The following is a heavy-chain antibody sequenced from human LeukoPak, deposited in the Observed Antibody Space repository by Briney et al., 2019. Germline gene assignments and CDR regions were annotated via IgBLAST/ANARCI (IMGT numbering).Heavy chain of an antibody. Sequence: SETLSLTCAVFGFPISSGFSWAWIRQSPGKGLDWIASISYSAITYYKPSLESRLFISADTSKNQFSVRLTSVTAADTAVDYCARVGAVPGIDPWGQGILVTVSS. CDR2: ISYSAIT. CDR1: GFPISSGFS. CDR3: ARVGAVPGIDP. D-gene: IGHD3-16*01. J-gene: IGHJ5*02. V-gene: IGHV4-38-2*01.